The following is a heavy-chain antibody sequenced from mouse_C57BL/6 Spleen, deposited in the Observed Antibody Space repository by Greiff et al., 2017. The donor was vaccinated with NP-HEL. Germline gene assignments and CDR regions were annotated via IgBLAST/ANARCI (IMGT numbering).Heavy chain of an antibody. CDR2: IDPSDSYT. V-gene: IGHV1-50*01. D-gene: IGHD1-1*01. J-gene: IGHJ4*01. CDR3: ARSVFDYYGSSRAMDY. CDR1: GYTFTSYW. Sequence: QVQLKQPGAELVKPGASVKLSCKASGYTFTSYWMQWVKQRPGQGLEWIGEIDPSDSYTNYNQKFKGKATLTVDTSSSTAYMQLSSLTSEDSAVYYCARSVFDYYGSSRAMDYWGQGTSVTVSS.